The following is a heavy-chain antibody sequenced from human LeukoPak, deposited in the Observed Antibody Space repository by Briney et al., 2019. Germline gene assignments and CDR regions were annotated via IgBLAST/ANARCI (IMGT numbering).Heavy chain of an antibody. J-gene: IGHJ5*02. CDR3: ARGPMGGAFDP. D-gene: IGHD3-10*01. CDR2: INHSGST. V-gene: IGHV4-34*01. Sequence: SETLSLTCAVSGGSISPYYWTWIRQPPGKGLEWIGEINHSGSTNYNPSLKSRVTISVDTSKNQFSLKLSSLAAADTAVYYCARGPMGGAFDPWGQGTLVTASS. CDR1: GGSISPYY.